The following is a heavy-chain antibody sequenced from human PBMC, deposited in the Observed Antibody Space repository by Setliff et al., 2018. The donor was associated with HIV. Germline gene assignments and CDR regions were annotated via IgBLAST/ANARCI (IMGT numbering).Heavy chain of an antibody. V-gene: IGHV4-61*09. D-gene: IGHD6-13*01. CDR1: GDSISSGSYY. CDR3: ARGARLLAGYSDRWDYYYMAV. J-gene: IGHJ6*03. Sequence: SETLSLTCSVSGDSISSGSYYWSWIRLPAGKGLEWIGQIHTTGSTNYNPSLKSRFTISVDTSKNQFSLKVNSVTAADTAVYYCARGARLLAGYSDRWDYYYMAVWGKGTTVTVSS. CDR2: IHTTGST.